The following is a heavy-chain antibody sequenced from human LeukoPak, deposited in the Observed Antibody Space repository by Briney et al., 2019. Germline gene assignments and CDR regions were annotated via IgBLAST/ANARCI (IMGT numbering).Heavy chain of an antibody. CDR1: GGTFSSYA. CDR3: ARDLRYYYDRSGYHQAPTEETPHGY. Sequence: ASVKVSCKASGGTFSSYAISWVRQAPGQGLEWMGWINPNSGGTNYAQKFQGRVTMTRDTSISTAYMELSRLRSDDTAVYYCARDLRYYYDRSGYHQAPTEETPHGYWGQGTLATVSS. J-gene: IGHJ4*02. V-gene: IGHV1-2*02. D-gene: IGHD3-22*01. CDR2: INPNSGGT.